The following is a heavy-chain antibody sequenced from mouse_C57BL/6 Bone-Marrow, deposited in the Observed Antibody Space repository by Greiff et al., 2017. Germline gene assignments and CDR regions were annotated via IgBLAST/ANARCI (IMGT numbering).Heavy chain of an antibody. CDR1: GFTFSDYY. D-gene: IGHD2-4*01. CDR2: INYDGSST. V-gene: IGHV5-16*01. CDR3: ARDAGDYGYYAMDY. J-gene: IGHJ4*01. Sequence: EVKLMESEGGLVQPGSSMKLSCTASGFTFSDYYMAWVRQVPEKGLEWVANINYDGSSTYYLDSLKSRFIISRANAKNILYLQMSSLKSEDTATYYCARDAGDYGYYAMDYWGQGTSVTVSS.